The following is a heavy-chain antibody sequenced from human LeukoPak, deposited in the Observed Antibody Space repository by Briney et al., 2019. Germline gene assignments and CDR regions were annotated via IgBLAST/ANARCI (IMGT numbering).Heavy chain of an antibody. Sequence: SVKVSCKASGGTFSSYAISWVRQAPGQGLEWMGRIIPIFGTANYAQKFQGRVTITADKSTSTAYMELSSLRSEDTAVCYCARALGYCSGGSCYSLDYWGQGTLVTVSS. D-gene: IGHD2-15*01. V-gene: IGHV1-69*06. J-gene: IGHJ4*02. CDR1: GGTFSSYA. CDR2: IIPIFGTA. CDR3: ARALGYCSGGSCYSLDY.